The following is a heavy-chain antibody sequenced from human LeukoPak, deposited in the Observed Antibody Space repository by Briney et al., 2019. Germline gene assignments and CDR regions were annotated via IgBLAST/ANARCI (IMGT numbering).Heavy chain of an antibody. V-gene: IGHV4-59*01. D-gene: IGHD6-19*01. CDR1: GGSFSSYY. CDR2: IYFSGST. Sequence: SGTLSLTCTVSGGSFSSYYWTWIRQPPGKGLEWIGYIYFSGSTNYNPSLKNRVTFSVDTSKNQFSLNLSSLTAADTAVYYCARGYTSGWSPALDIWGQGTMVTVSS. CDR3: ARGYTSGWSPALDI. J-gene: IGHJ3*02.